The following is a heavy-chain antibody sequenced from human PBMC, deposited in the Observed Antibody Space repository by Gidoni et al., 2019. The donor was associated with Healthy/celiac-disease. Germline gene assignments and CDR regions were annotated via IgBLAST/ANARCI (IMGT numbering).Heavy chain of an antibody. Sequence: EVQLVESGGGLVQPGGSLRLSCAASGFTFRSYWMSWVRQAPGKGLEWVANIKQDGSEKYYVDSVKGRFTISRDNAKNSLYLQMNSLRAEDTAVYYCARDDGYSYGSDFDYWGQGTLVTVSS. D-gene: IGHD5-18*01. V-gene: IGHV3-7*01. CDR3: ARDDGYSYGSDFDY. J-gene: IGHJ4*02. CDR1: GFTFRSYW. CDR2: IKQDGSEK.